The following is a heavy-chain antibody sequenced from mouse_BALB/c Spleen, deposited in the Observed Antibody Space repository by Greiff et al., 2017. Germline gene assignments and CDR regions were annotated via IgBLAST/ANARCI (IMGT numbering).Heavy chain of an antibody. Sequence: EVQGVESGGGLVKPGGSLKLSCAASGFAFSSYDMSWVRQTPEKRLEWVAYISSGGGSTYYPDTVKGRFTISRDNAKNTLYLQMSSLRSEDTAMYYCARGRNYGSSYSLWYFDVWGAGTTVTVSS. CDR3: ARGRNYGSSYSLWYFDV. J-gene: IGHJ1*01. CDR1: GFAFSSYD. D-gene: IGHD1-1*01. CDR2: ISSGGGST. V-gene: IGHV5-12-1*01.